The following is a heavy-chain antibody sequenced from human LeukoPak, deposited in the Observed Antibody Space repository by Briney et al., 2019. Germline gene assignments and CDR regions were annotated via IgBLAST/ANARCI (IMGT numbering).Heavy chain of an antibody. D-gene: IGHD2-15*01. J-gene: IGHJ5*02. CDR3: ARGADGVSSNSRGWFDP. V-gene: IGHV3-48*03. Sequence: GGSLRLSCAASGFTFSSYEMDWVRQAPGKGLEWVSYISSSGSGSTIYYADSVRGRFTISRDNAKNSLYLQMNSLRAEDTAVYSCARGADGVSSNSRGWFDPWGQGTLVTVSS. CDR1: GFTFSSYE. CDR2: ISSSGSGSTI.